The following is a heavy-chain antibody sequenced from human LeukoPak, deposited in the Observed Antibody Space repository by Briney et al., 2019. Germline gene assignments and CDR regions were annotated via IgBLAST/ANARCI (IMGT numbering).Heavy chain of an antibody. V-gene: IGHV1-69*13. D-gene: IGHD1-26*01. CDR3: AREYGSPHPGAFDI. CDR1: GGTFSSYA. J-gene: IGHJ3*02. CDR2: IIPIFGTA. Sequence: SVKVSCKASGGTFSSYAISWVRQAPGQGLELMGGIIPIFGTANYAQKFQGRVTITADESTSTANMELSSLRSEDTAVYYCAREYGSPHPGAFDIWGQGTMVTVSS.